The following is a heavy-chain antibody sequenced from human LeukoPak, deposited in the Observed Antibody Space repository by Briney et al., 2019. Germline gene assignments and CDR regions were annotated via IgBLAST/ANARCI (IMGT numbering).Heavy chain of an antibody. Sequence: SETLSLTCNVSRDSISNYYWSWIRQSPGKGLEWIGYIYYTGNTNYNPSLKGRVTMSVDTSKNKFFLTLASVTAADTAVYYCARDSPVTGHVDYWGQGTLVTVSS. D-gene: IGHD6-19*01. J-gene: IGHJ4*02. CDR1: RDSISNYY. V-gene: IGHV4-59*01. CDR2: IYYTGNT. CDR3: ARDSPVTGHVDY.